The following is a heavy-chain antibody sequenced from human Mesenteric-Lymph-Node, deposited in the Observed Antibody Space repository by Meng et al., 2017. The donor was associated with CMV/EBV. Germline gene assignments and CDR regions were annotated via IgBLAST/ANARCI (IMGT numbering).Heavy chain of an antibody. CDR3: AHSSGIAAAGPFYFDY. Sequence: QITLKESGPTLVKPTQTLTLTCPFSGFSLSTSGVGVGWIRQPPGKALEWLALIYWDDDKRYSPSLKSRLTITKDTSKNQVVLTMTNMDPVDTATYCCAHSSGIAAAGPFYFDYWGQGTLVTVSS. D-gene: IGHD6-13*01. CDR1: GFSLSTSGVG. CDR2: IYWDDDK. J-gene: IGHJ4*02. V-gene: IGHV2-5*02.